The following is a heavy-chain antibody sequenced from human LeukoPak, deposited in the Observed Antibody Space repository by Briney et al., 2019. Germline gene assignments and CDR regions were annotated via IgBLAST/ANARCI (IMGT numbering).Heavy chain of an antibody. CDR1: GGSFSGYY. J-gene: IGHJ5*02. CDR2: IYTSGST. V-gene: IGHV4-4*07. Sequence: SETLSLTCAVYGGSFSGYYWSWIRQPAGKGLEWIGRIYTSGSTNYNPSLKSRVTMSVDTSKNQFSLKLSSVTAADTAVYYCARDARRWGSSSLSANWFDPWGQGTLVTVSS. D-gene: IGHD3-16*01. CDR3: ARDARRWGSSSLSANWFDP.